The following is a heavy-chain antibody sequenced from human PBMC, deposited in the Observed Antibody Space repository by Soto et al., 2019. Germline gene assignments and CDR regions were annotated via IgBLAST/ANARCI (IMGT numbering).Heavy chain of an antibody. J-gene: IGHJ4*02. CDR3: ARGGFSSSSRDEGIYFDY. D-gene: IGHD6-6*01. V-gene: IGHV4-34*01. Sequence: PSETLSLTCAVYGGSFSGYYWGWIRQPPGKGVEWIGEINHRGRTNYNPSLKSRVTISVDTSKSQFSLKLRSVTAADTAVYFCARGGFSSSSRDEGIYFDYWGQRTLVTVS. CDR2: INHRGRT. CDR1: GGSFSGYY.